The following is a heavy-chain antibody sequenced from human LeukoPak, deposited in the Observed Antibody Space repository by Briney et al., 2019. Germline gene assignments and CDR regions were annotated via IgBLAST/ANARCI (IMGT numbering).Heavy chain of an antibody. CDR3: ARVVLPPGGAFDI. CDR2: IYYSGST. J-gene: IGHJ3*02. V-gene: IGHV4-59*01. D-gene: IGHD2/OR15-2a*01. Sequence: SETLSLTCTVSGGSICSYYWSWIRQPPGKGLEWIGYIYYSGSTNYNPSLKSRVTISVDTSKNQFSLRLSSVTAADTAVYYCARVVLPPGGAFDIWGQGTMVTVSS. CDR1: GGSICSYY.